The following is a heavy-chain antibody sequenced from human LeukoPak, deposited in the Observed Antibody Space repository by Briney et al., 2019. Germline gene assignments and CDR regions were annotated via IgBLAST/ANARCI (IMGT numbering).Heavy chain of an antibody. CDR1: GFTFNNYW. Sequence: GGSLRLSCAASGFTFNNYWMNWVRQAPGKGLEWVANIEQDGSEKYYVDSVKSRFTISRDNAKNSLSLQMNSLRAEDTAVYYCARDLGTPGFFAYWGQGTLVTVSS. D-gene: IGHD7-27*01. CDR2: IEQDGSEK. V-gene: IGHV3-7*01. J-gene: IGHJ4*02. CDR3: ARDLGTPGFFAY.